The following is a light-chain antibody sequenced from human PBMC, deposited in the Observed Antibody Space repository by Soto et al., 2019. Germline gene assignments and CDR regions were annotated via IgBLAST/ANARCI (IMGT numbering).Light chain of an antibody. Sequence: DIQMTQSPSSLSASVGGRVTITCRASQGVSNYLAWYQQKPGKVPKLLIYAASTLQSGVPSRFSGSGSGTYFTLTISSLQPEDVATYYCQKYNSAPWTFGQGTKVEIK. CDR1: QGVSNY. CDR3: QKYNSAPWT. V-gene: IGKV1-27*01. CDR2: AAS. J-gene: IGKJ1*01.